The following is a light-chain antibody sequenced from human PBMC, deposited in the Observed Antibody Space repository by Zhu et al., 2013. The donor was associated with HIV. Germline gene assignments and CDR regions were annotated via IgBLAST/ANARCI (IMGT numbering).Light chain of an antibody. CDR2: EVS. V-gene: IGLV2-14*01. Sequence: QSALTQPASVSGSPGQSITISCTGTSSDVGGSNYVSWYQQHPGKAPKLMIYEVSNRPSGVSNRFSGSKSDNTASLTISGLQAEDEADYYCSSYTSTNTLVFGTGTKVTVL. CDR3: SSYTSTNTLV. J-gene: IGLJ1*01. CDR1: SSDVGGSNY.